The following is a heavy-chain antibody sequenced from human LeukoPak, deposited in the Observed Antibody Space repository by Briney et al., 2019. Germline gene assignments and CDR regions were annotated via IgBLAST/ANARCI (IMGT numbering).Heavy chain of an antibody. J-gene: IGHJ4*02. CDR1: GGSISSSNYH. CDR3: VMMTFGSCGD. CDR2: IYYTATT. D-gene: IGHD3-16*01. V-gene: IGHV4-39*01. Sequence: SETLSLTCSASGGSISSSNYHWGWVRQPPGKGLEWIGTIYYTATTYYNPSLKSRLTISVDTSRNQFSLKLTSVTAADTAVYYCVMMTFGSCGDWGQGTLVTVSS.